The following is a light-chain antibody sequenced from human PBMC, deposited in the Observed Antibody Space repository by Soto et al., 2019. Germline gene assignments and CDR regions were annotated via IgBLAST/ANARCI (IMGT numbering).Light chain of an antibody. J-gene: IGLJ1*01. V-gene: IGLV1-40*01. CDR2: DIS. CDR1: SSNIGAGYD. Sequence: QLVLTQPPSVSGAPGQRVTISCTGSSSNIGAGYDVHWYQQLPGTAPKLLIYDISSRPSGVPDRFSGSKSGTSASLAITGLQAEDEADYYCQSYDSSLSGYVFGTGTKLTVL. CDR3: QSYDSSLSGYV.